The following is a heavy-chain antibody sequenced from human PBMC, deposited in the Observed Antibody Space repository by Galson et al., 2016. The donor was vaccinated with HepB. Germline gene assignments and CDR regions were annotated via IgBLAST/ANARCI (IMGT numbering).Heavy chain of an antibody. CDR1: GGTFSSST. J-gene: IGHJ5*02. V-gene: IGHV1-69*01. CDR2: IIPISGSP. CDR3: ARKHRDWFDP. Sequence: SCKASGGTFSSSTFSWVRQAPGQGLEWMGGIIPISGSPSYGQKFRGRVTITADEATSTAYMELSSLISEDTAVYYCARKHRDWFDPWGQGTLVTVSS.